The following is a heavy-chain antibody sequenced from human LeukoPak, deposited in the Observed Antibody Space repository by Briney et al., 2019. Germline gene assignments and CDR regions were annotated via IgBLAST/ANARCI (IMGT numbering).Heavy chain of an antibody. J-gene: IGHJ4*02. CDR3: ARTGIAAAGTNNY. V-gene: IGHV4-34*01. Sequence: PSETLSLTCAVYGGSFSGYYWSWIRQPPGKGLERIGEINHSGSTNYNPSLKSRVTISVDTSKNQFSLKLSSVTAADTAVYYCARTGIAAAGTNNYWGQGTLVTVSS. CDR2: INHSGST. CDR1: GGSFSGYY. D-gene: IGHD6-13*01.